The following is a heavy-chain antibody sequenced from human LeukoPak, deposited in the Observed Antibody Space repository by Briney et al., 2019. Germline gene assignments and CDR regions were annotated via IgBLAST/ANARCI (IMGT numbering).Heavy chain of an antibody. CDR1: GYSISSGYY. CDR3: ARQAVAGNGFDY. V-gene: IGHV4-38-2*01. D-gene: IGHD6-19*01. Sequence: SETLSLTCAVSGYSISSGYYWGWIRQPPGKGLEWIGTIYYSGNTYYNPSLKSRVSISVDTSKNQFSLKLSSVTAADTAVYYCARQAVAGNGFDYWGQGTLVTVSS. J-gene: IGHJ4*02. CDR2: IYYSGNT.